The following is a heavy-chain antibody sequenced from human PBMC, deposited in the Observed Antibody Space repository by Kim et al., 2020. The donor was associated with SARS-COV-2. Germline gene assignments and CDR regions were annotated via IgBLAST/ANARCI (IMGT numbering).Heavy chain of an antibody. CDR3: ARDAESIAHYYFDY. D-gene: IGHD3-10*01. CDR2: INPNSGGT. Sequence: ASVKVSCKASGYTFTGYYMHWVRQAPGQGLEWMGRINPNSGGTNYAQKFQGTVTMTRDTSISTAYMELSRLRSDDTAVYYCARDAESIAHYYFDYWGQGTLVTVSS. V-gene: IGHV1-2*06. CDR1: GYTFTGYY. J-gene: IGHJ4*01.